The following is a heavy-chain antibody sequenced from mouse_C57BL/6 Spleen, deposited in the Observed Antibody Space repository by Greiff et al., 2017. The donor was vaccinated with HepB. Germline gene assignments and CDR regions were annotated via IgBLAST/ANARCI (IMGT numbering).Heavy chain of an antibody. J-gene: IGHJ4*01. CDR1: GYTFTDYN. Sequence: EVQLQQSGPELVKPGASVKIPCKASGYTFTDYNMDWVKQSHGKSLEWIGDINPNNGGTIYNQKFKGKATLTVDKSSCTAYMELRSLTSEDTAVYYCARRNYGSSYDAMDYWGQGTSVTVSS. V-gene: IGHV1-18*01. D-gene: IGHD1-1*01. CDR2: INPNNGGT. CDR3: ARRNYGSSYDAMDY.